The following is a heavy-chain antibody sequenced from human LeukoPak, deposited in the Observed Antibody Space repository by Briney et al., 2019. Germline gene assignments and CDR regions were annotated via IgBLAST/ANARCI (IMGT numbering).Heavy chain of an antibody. Sequence: PSETLSLTCPVSGGSISSGGYYWSWIRQPPGKGLEWIGYIYYSGSTYYNPSLKSRVTISVDTSKNQFSLKLSSVTAADTAVYYCARSQFLSRLEWSPLFDYWGQGTLVTVSS. V-gene: IGHV4-31*03. CDR3: ARSQFLSRLEWSPLFDY. CDR1: GGSISSGGYY. J-gene: IGHJ4*02. D-gene: IGHD3-3*01. CDR2: IYYSGST.